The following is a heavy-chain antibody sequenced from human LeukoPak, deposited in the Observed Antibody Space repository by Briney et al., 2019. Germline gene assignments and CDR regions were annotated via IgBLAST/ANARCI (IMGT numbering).Heavy chain of an antibody. CDR2: ISYDGSNK. Sequence: GRSLRLSCAASGFTFSSYGMHWVRQAPGKGLEWVAVISYDGSNKYYADSVKGRFTISRDNSKNTLYLQMNSLRAEDTAVYYCAKSSWEQWLVPDYWGQGTLVTVSS. CDR3: AKSSWEQWLVPDY. CDR1: GFTFSSYG. D-gene: IGHD6-19*01. J-gene: IGHJ4*02. V-gene: IGHV3-30*18.